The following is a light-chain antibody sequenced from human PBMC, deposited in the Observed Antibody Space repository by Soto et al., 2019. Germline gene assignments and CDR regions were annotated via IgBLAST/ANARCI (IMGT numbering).Light chain of an antibody. Sequence: EIVLTQSPGTLSLSPGERATLSCRASQSVSSSYLAWYQQKPGQAPRLLIYDASNRATGIPARFSGSGSGTDFTLTISSLEPEDFAVYYCQQRSNWPPATFGGGTKVDIK. CDR3: QQRSNWPPAT. V-gene: IGKV3D-20*02. J-gene: IGKJ4*01. CDR2: DAS. CDR1: QSVSSSY.